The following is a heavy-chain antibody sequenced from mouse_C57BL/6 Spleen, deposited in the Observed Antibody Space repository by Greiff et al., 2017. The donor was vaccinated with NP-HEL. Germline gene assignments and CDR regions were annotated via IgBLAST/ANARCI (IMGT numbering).Heavy chain of an antibody. J-gene: IGHJ3*01. D-gene: IGHD2-5*01. CDR3: ARGDSNYAPFAY. CDR1: GYTFTDYN. Sequence: EVKLMESGPELVKPGASVKIPCKASGYTFTDYNMDWVKQSHGKSLEWIGDINPNNGGTIYNQKFKGKATLTVDKSSSTAYMELRSLTSEDTAVYYCARGDSNYAPFAYWGQGTLVTVSA. V-gene: IGHV1-18*01. CDR2: INPNNGGT.